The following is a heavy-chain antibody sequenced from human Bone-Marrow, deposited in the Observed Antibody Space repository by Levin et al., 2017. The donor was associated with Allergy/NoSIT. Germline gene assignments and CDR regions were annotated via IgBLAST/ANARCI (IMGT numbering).Heavy chain of an antibody. CDR3: ASEVYAGYSSGHFDY. Sequence: GGSLRLSCAASEFTFNIHWMSWVRQAPGKGLEWVANVYQDGSETYYVDSVEGRFSISRDNAKNSLYLQMTSLRAEDTAVYYCASEVYAGYSSGHFDYWGQGTLVTVSS. CDR1: EFTFNIHW. CDR2: VYQDGSET. J-gene: IGHJ4*02. D-gene: IGHD2-15*01. V-gene: IGHV3-7*03.